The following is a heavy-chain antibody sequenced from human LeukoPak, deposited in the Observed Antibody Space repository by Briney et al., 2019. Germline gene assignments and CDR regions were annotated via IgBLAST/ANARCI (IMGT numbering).Heavy chain of an antibody. CDR2: IKQNGTEK. V-gene: IGHV3-7*01. CDR1: GFTFSSYW. J-gene: IGHJ4*02. D-gene: IGHD2-8*01. CDR3: ADPGVGL. Sequence: GGSLRLSCAASGFTFSSYWMSWVRQAPGKGLEWVANIKQNGTEKDYVDSVKGRFTISRDNAKKSVHLQMNGPRVEDTAVYYCADPGVGLWGQGTLVTVSS.